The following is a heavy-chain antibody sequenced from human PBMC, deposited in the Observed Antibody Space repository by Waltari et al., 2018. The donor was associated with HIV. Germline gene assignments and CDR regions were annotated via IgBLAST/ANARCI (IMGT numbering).Heavy chain of an antibody. J-gene: IGHJ3*02. CDR2: IYYSGST. Sequence: QLQLQESGPGLVKPSETLSLTCTVPGGSISSSSYYWGWIRQPPGKGLEWIGSIYYSGSTYYNPSLKSRVTISVDTSKNQFSLKLSSVTTADTAVYYCARDRGSSGYYYWGAFDIWGQGTMVTVSS. CDR3: ARDRGSSGYYYWGAFDI. V-gene: IGHV4-39*07. D-gene: IGHD3-22*01. CDR1: GGSISSSSYY.